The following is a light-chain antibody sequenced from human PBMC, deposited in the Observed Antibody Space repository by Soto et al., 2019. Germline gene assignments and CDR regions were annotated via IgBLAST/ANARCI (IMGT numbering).Light chain of an antibody. CDR1: SSDIGYYNY. V-gene: IGLV2-11*01. CDR3: CPSAGAPWV. J-gene: IGLJ3*02. CDR2: GVS. Sequence: QSALTQPRSVSGSPGQSITISCTGTSSDIGYYNYVSWYQQHPGKAPKLIIYGVSKRPSGVPDRFSGSKSGYTASLTISGLQAEDATHYHSCPSAGAPWVFGGGTKVTVL.